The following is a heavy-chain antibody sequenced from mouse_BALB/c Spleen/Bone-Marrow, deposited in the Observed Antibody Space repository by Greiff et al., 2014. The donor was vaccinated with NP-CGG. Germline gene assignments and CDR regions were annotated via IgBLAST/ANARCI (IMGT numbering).Heavy chain of an antibody. CDR3: ARTTMITTGGYYAMDY. V-gene: IGHV1-87*01. D-gene: IGHD2-4*01. J-gene: IGHJ4*01. CDR2: IYPGDGDT. Sequence: VHLVESGAELARPGASVKLSCKASGYTLTSYWMQWVKQRPGQGLEWIGAIYPGDGDTRYTQKFKGKATLTADKSSSTAYMQLSSLASEDSAVYYCARTTMITTGGYYAMDYWGQGTSVTVSP. CDR1: GYTLTSYW.